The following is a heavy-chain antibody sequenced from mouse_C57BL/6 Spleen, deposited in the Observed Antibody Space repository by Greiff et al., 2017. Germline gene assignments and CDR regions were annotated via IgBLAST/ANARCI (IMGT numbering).Heavy chain of an antibody. D-gene: IGHD2-3*01. V-gene: IGHV1-26*01. CDR3: ARGGSMGAMDY. J-gene: IGHJ4*01. CDR2: INPNNGGT. Sequence: EVQLQQSGPELVKPGASVKISCKASGYTFTDYYMNWVKQSHGKSLEWIGDINPNNGGTSYNQKFKGKATLTVDKSSSTAYMELRSLTSEDSAVYYCARGGSMGAMDYWGQGTSVTVSS. CDR1: GYTFTDYY.